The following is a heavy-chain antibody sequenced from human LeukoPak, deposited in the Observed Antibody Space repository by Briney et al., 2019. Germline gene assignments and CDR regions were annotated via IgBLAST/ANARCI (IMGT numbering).Heavy chain of an antibody. CDR1: GFTFSSYA. J-gene: IGHJ4*02. D-gene: IGHD6-19*01. V-gene: IGHV3-48*04. Sequence: GGSLRLSCAASGFTFSSYAMSWVRQAPGKGLEWVSYISSSGSTMYYADSVKGRFTISRDNAKNSLYLQMNSLRAEDTAVYYCARSIAVAGIRYWGQGTLVTVSS. CDR2: ISSSGSTM. CDR3: ARSIAVAGIRY.